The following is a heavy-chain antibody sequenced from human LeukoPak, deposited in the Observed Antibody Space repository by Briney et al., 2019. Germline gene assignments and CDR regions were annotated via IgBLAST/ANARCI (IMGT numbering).Heavy chain of an antibody. V-gene: IGHV1-46*01. Sequence: ASVTVSCKASGYTFTSYYMHWVRQAPGQGLEWMGIINPSGGSTSYAQKFQGRVTMTRDTSTSTVYMELSSLRSEDTAVYYCARDRLLWSIGYYYGMDVWGQGTTVTVSS. CDR1: GYTFTSYY. D-gene: IGHD3-10*01. CDR2: INPSGGST. J-gene: IGHJ6*02. CDR3: ARDRLLWSIGYYYGMDV.